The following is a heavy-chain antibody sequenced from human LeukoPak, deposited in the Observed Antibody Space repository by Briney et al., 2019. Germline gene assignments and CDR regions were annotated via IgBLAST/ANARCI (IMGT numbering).Heavy chain of an antibody. CDR2: IKQDGSEK. D-gene: IGHD4-17*01. J-gene: IGHJ4*02. CDR1: GFTFSIYY. V-gene: IGHV3-7*01. CDR3: ARVYGDYVGY. Sequence: GSLRLSCAASGFTFSIYYMSWVRQAPGKGLEWVANIKQDGSEKYYVDSVKGRFTISRDNAKNSVFLQMNSLRAEDTAVYYCARVYGDYVGYWGQGTLVTVSS.